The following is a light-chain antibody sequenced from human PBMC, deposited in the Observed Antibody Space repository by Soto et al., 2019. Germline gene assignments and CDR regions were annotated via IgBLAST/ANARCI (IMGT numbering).Light chain of an antibody. Sequence: EIVMTQSPATLSVSPGERATLSCRASQSVSSNLARYQQKPGQAPRLLISGASTRATGIPARFSGSGSGTEFTLTISSLQSEDFAVYYCQQYNYWPPWTFGQGTKVEIK. CDR2: GAS. CDR1: QSVSSN. V-gene: IGKV3-15*01. CDR3: QQYNYWPPWT. J-gene: IGKJ1*01.